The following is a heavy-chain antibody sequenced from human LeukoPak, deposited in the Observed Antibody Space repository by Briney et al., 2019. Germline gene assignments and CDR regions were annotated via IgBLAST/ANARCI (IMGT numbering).Heavy chain of an antibody. V-gene: IGHV3-48*03. CDR2: ISSAGTTK. CDR3: ARDYWFDP. CDR1: GFTFSSYE. J-gene: IGHJ5*02. Sequence: GGSLRLSCAASGFTFSSYEMNWVRQAPGKGLEWISYISSAGTTKIYADSVKGRFTISRDNAKNPLYLQMNSLRAEDTAVYYCARDYWFDPWGHGTLVTVSS.